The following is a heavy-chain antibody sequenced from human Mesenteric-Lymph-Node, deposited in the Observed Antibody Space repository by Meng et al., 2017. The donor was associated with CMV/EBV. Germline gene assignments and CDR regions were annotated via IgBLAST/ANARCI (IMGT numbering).Heavy chain of an antibody. V-gene: IGHV4-34*01. CDR3: ARHQRWLKSEGGFNY. CDR1: GGSFSGYY. J-gene: IGHJ4*02. CDR2: INHSGST. D-gene: IGHD4-23*01. Sequence: QVQLQQWGDGLLKPSETLSLTCAVYGGSFSGYYWSWIRQPPGKGLEWIGEINHSGSTNYNPSLKSRVTISVDTSKNQFSLKLSSVTAADTAVYYCARHQRWLKSEGGFNYWGQGTLVTVSS.